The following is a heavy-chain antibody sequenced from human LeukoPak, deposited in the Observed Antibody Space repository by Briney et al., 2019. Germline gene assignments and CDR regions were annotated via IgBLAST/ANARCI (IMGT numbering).Heavy chain of an antibody. Sequence: GGSLRLSCAASGFTVSNNYMSWVRQAPGKGLEWVSLIYSGGSTSYADSVKGRFTISRDNSKNSLYLQMNSLRAEDTAVYYCARAHLYCTNGVCYTYYFDYWGQGTLVTVSS. V-gene: IGHV3-66*01. D-gene: IGHD2-8*01. CDR3: ARAHLYCTNGVCYTYYFDY. J-gene: IGHJ4*02. CDR2: IYSGGST. CDR1: GFTVSNNY.